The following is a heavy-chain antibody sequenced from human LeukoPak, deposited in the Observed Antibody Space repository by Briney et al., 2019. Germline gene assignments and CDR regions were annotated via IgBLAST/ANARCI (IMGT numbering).Heavy chain of an antibody. CDR1: GYTFTSYY. CDR3: ARPARGSSGWYGGYHFDS. Sequence: ASVTVSCKASGYTFTSYYMHWVRQAPGQGLEWMGIINPSSGSTSYAQKFQGRVIMTRDTSTSTLYMELSSLRSDDTAVYYCARPARGSSGWYGGYHFDSWGQGTLVTVSS. CDR2: INPSSGST. J-gene: IGHJ4*02. V-gene: IGHV1-46*01. D-gene: IGHD6-19*01.